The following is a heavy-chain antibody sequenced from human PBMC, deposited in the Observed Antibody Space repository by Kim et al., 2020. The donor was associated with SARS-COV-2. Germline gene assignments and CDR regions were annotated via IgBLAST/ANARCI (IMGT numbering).Heavy chain of an antibody. D-gene: IGHD3-9*01. Sequence: SGPTLVNPTQTLTLTCTFSGFSLSTSGMCVSWIRQPPGKALEWLALIDWDDDKYYSTSLKTRLTISKDTSKNQVVLTMTNMDPVDTATYYCARIREYYDILTRSTYYYYGMDVWGQGTTVTVSS. J-gene: IGHJ6*02. CDR1: GFSLSTSGMC. V-gene: IGHV2-70*01. CDR3: ARIREYYDILTRSTYYYYGMDV. CDR2: IDWDDDK.